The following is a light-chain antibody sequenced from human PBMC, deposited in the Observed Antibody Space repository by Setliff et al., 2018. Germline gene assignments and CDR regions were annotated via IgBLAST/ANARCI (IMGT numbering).Light chain of an antibody. CDR1: SSDVGGYNY. CDR2: EVS. Sequence: QSVLTQPPSASGPPGQSVTISCTGTSSDVGGYNYVSWYQQHPGKAPKLMIYEVSKRPSGVPDRFSGSKSGNTASLTVSGLQAEDEADYYCSSYAGSNTPYVFGTGTKGTVL. CDR3: SSYAGSNTPYV. J-gene: IGLJ1*01. V-gene: IGLV2-8*01.